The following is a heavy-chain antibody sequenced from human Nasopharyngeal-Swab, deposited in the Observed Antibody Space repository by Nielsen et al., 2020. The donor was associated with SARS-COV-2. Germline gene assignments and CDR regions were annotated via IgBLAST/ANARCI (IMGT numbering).Heavy chain of an antibody. CDR2: IGDKDHNYAT. CDR3: TTDFYFDY. CDR1: GFIFSASA. Sequence: EARKISCAASGFIFSASAMHLVRKAPGKGLEWLGRIGDKDHNYATTYGASVKGRFTISRDDSKNTAFLQMDSLKTEDTALYYCTTDFYFDYWGQGTLVTVSS. V-gene: IGHV3-73*01. J-gene: IGHJ4*02.